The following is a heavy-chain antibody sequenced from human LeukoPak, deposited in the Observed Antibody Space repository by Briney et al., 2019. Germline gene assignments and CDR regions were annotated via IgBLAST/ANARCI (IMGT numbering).Heavy chain of an antibody. CDR1: GFTFSSYG. CDR2: IRDDGSNK. J-gene: IGHJ4*02. Sequence: GGSLRLSCAASGFTFSSYGMHWVRQAPGKGLEWVAFIRDDGSNKYYADSVKGRFTISRDNSKNTLYLKMNSLRADDTAVYYCAKDMEPAAGFFDYWGQGTLVTVSS. CDR3: AKDMEPAAGFFDY. D-gene: IGHD6-13*01. V-gene: IGHV3-30*02.